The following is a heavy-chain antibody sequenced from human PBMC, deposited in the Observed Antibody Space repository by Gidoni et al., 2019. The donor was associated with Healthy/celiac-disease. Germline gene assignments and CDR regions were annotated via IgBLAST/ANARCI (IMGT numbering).Heavy chain of an antibody. Sequence: QVQLQESGPGLDTPSETLSLTCTVSGGSISSYYWSWSRQPPGKGLEWIGYIYYSGSPTYNPSLKSRVTISVETSKNQFSLKLSSVPAADTAVYYCARQLWGTTYYFDYWGQGTLVTVSS. V-gene: IGHV4-59*08. D-gene: IGHD3-16*01. CDR2: IYYSGSP. CDR3: ARQLWGTTYYFDY. CDR1: GGSISSYY. J-gene: IGHJ4*02.